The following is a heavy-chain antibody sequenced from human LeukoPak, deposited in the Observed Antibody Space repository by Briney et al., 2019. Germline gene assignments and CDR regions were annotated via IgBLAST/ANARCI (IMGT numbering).Heavy chain of an antibody. CDR3: ARGSLCSGWYYFQH. CDR1: GGSISSYY. J-gene: IGHJ1*01. Sequence: SETLSLTCTVSGGSISSYYWSWIRQPPGKGLEWIGYIYYSGSTNYNPSLKSRVTISVDTSKNQFSLKLSSVTAADTAVYYCARGSLCSGWYYFQHWGQGTLVTVSS. D-gene: IGHD6-19*01. CDR2: IYYSGST. V-gene: IGHV4-59*01.